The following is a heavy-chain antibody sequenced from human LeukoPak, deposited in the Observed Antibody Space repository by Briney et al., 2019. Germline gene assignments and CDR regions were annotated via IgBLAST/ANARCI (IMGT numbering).Heavy chain of an antibody. Sequence: SVKVSRKASGGTFSSYAISWVRQAPGQGLEWMGGIIPIFGTANYAQKFQGRVTITADKSTSTAYMELSSLRSEDTAVYYCARVLTGYDFDYWGQGTLVTVSS. V-gene: IGHV1-69*06. J-gene: IGHJ4*02. CDR1: GGTFSSYA. CDR2: IIPIFGTA. D-gene: IGHD3-9*01. CDR3: ARVLTGYDFDY.